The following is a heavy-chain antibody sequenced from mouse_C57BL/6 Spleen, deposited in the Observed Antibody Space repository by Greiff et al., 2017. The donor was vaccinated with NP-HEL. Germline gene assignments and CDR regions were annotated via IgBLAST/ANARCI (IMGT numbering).Heavy chain of an antibody. J-gene: IGHJ3*01. Sequence: VQLKQSGAELVKPGASVKISCKASGYAFSSYWMNWVKQRPGKGLEWIGQIYPGDGDTNYNGKFKGKATLTADKSSSTAYMQLSSLTSEDSAVYFCARGSNYVAWFAYWGQGTLVTVSA. CDR3: ARGSNYVAWFAY. V-gene: IGHV1-80*01. CDR2: IYPGDGDT. CDR1: GYAFSSYW. D-gene: IGHD2-5*01.